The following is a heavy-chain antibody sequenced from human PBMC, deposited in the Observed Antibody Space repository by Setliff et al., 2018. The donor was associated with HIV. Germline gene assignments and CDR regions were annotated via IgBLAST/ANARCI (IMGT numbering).Heavy chain of an antibody. CDR1: GFTFSSYW. CDR2: IKYDGSEK. Sequence: PGESLKISCAASGFTFSSYWMNWVRQAPGKGLEWVANIKYDGSEKYYVDSVKGRFTISRDNAKNSLHLQMNSLRAEDTSMYYCARSPIRMRYFDYWGQGALVTVSS. D-gene: IGHD2-8*01. CDR3: ARSPIRMRYFDY. V-gene: IGHV3-7*01. J-gene: IGHJ4*02.